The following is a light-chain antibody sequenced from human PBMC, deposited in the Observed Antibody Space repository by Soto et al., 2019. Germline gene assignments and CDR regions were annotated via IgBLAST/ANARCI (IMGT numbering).Light chain of an antibody. CDR1: SSNIGNNY. Sequence: QSVLTQPPSVSAAPGQRVTISCSGSSSNIGNNYVSWYQHLPGTAPKLLIYGNNRRPSGIPDRFSGSKSGTSATLGITGLQTGDEADYYCGTWDSGLSAVVFGGGTQLTVL. J-gene: IGLJ2*01. CDR3: GTWDSGLSAVV. CDR2: GNN. V-gene: IGLV1-51*01.